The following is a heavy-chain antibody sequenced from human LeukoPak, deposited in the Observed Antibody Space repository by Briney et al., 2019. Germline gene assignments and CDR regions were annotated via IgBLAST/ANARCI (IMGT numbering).Heavy chain of an antibody. Sequence: ASVKVSCKASGYTFTDYYIHWMRQAPGQGLEWMGWINPKRGVTTYAQKFQGRVTMTRDTSITTAYMELSRLRSDDTAIYYCARDFLSDSSDYYYVWFDPWGQGTLVTVSS. J-gene: IGHJ5*02. V-gene: IGHV1-2*02. CDR3: ARDFLSDSSDYYYVWFDP. CDR2: INPKRGVT. D-gene: IGHD3-22*01. CDR1: GYTFTDYY.